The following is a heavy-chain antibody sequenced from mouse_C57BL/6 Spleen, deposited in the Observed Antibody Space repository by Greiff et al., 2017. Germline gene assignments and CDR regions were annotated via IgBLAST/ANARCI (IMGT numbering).Heavy chain of an antibody. J-gene: IGHJ1*03. V-gene: IGHV1-69*01. CDR2: IGPSDSYT. CDR3: ARGSSSYGYFDV. Sequence: VQLQQPGAELVMPGASVKLSCKASGYTFTSYWMHWVKQRPGQGLEWIGEIGPSDSYTNYNQKFKGKSTLTVDKSSSTAYMQLSSLTSEDSAVYYCARGSSSYGYFDVWGTGTTVTVSS. D-gene: IGHD1-1*01. CDR1: GYTFTSYW.